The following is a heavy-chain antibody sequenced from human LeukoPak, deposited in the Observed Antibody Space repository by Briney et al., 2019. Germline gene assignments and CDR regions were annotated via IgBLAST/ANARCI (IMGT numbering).Heavy chain of an antibody. Sequence: DPGGSLRLSCAASGFTVSTYYMTWVRQAPGKELECVSVIYSGGSTYYADSVKGRFTVSRDNSKNTLYLQMNSLRAEDTAMYYCAGGLGYCTSTTCLLPFDYWGQGTLVTVSS. J-gene: IGHJ4*02. D-gene: IGHD2-2*01. CDR3: AGGLGYCTSTTCLLPFDY. CDR2: IYSGGST. V-gene: IGHV3-53*01. CDR1: GFTVSTYY.